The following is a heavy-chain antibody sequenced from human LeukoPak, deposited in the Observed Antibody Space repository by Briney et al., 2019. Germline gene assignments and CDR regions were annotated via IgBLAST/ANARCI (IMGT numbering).Heavy chain of an antibody. Sequence: PSETLSLTCAVYGGSFSGYYWSWIRQPPGKGLEWIGEINHSGSTNYNPSLMSRVTISVDKSKNQFSLKLNSVTAADTAVYYCAREWDVAGPDYWGQGNLVTVSS. V-gene: IGHV4-34*01. D-gene: IGHD6-19*01. CDR2: INHSGST. CDR3: AREWDVAGPDY. CDR1: GGSFSGYY. J-gene: IGHJ4*02.